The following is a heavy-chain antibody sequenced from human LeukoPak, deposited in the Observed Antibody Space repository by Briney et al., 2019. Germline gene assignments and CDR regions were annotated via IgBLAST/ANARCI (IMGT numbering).Heavy chain of an antibody. D-gene: IGHD6-19*01. Sequence: APVKVSCKASGDTFTSYGFSWVRQAPGQGLEWMGWISAYNGNTNYAQKLQGRVTMTTDTSTSTAYMELRSLRSDDTAVYYCARGTLDVAVAGTGYYYYYMDVWGKGTTVTVSS. CDR2: ISAYNGNT. V-gene: IGHV1-18*04. CDR1: GDTFTSYG. J-gene: IGHJ6*03. CDR3: ARGTLDVAVAGTGYYYYYMDV.